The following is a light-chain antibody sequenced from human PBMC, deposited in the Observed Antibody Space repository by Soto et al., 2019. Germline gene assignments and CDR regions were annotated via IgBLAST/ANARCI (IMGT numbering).Light chain of an antibody. J-gene: IGKJ4*01. CDR1: QGISSY. CDR3: QQLSSYPLT. Sequence: DIQLTQSPSFLFASVGDRVTITCRASQGISSYLAWYQQKPGKAPKLLIYAASTLQSGVPSRFSGSGSGTEFTLTISSLQPEDFATYSCQQLSSYPLTFGGGTKVEIK. CDR2: AAS. V-gene: IGKV1-9*01.